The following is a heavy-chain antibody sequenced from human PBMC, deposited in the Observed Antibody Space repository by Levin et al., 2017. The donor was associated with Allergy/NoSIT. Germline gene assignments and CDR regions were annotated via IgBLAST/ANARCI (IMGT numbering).Heavy chain of an antibody. Sequence: GESLKISCAASGFTFSSYWMSWVRQAPGKGLEWVANIKQDGSEKYYVDSVKGRFTISRDNAKNSLYLQMNSLRAEDTAVYYCAKGTIFGGYDYWGQGTLVTVSS. CDR1: GFTFSSYW. V-gene: IGHV3-7*01. CDR3: AKGTIFGGYDY. J-gene: IGHJ4*02. CDR2: IKQDGSEK. D-gene: IGHD3-3*01.